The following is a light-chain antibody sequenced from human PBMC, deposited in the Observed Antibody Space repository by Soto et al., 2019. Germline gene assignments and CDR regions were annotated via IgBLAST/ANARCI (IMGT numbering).Light chain of an antibody. CDR1: SSDVGAYKF. CDR2: EVN. CDR3: SSYSSNNILSYV. Sequence: QSALAQPASVSGSPGQPITISCTGTSSDVGAYKFVSWYQHHPGRAPKLIIFEVNNRPSGVSDRFSGSRSANTASLTISGLQAQDEADYYCSSYSSNNILSYVFGTGTKLTVL. J-gene: IGLJ1*01. V-gene: IGLV2-14*01.